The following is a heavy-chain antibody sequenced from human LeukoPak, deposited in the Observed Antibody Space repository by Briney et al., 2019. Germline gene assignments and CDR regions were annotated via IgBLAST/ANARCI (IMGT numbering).Heavy chain of an antibody. Sequence: PAGVSLRLSCAASGFTFSSYSMNWVRQAPGKGLEWVANVKSDGSGKYYVGSVKGRFTISRDNAKNSLFLHMYSLTAEDTAVYFCARDVWWKDRNSWSGYFDLWGQGTLVTVSS. CDR3: ARDVWWKDRNSWSGYFDL. V-gene: IGHV3-7*01. CDR1: GFTFSSYS. D-gene: IGHD6-13*01. CDR2: VKSDGSGK. J-gene: IGHJ4*02.